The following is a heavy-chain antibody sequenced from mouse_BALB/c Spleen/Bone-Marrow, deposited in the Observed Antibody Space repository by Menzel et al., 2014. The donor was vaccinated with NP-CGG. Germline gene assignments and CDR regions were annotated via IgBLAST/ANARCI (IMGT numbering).Heavy chain of an antibody. CDR2: INPDSSTI. CDR3: ARQGYYGKGDY. V-gene: IGHV4-1*02. Sequence: VQLKESGGGLVQPGGSLKLSCAASGFDFSRYWMSWVRQAPGKGLEWIGEINPDSSTINYTPSLKDKFIISRDNAKNTLCLQMSKVRSEDTALYYCARQGYYGKGDYWGQGTTLTVSS. D-gene: IGHD2-1*01. CDR1: GFDFSRYW. J-gene: IGHJ2*01.